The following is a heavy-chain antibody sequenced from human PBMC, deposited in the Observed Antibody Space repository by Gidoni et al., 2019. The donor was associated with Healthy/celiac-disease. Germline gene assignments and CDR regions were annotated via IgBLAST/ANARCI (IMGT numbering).Heavy chain of an antibody. D-gene: IGHD3-22*01. J-gene: IGHJ6*02. Sequence: QLQLQESGPGLVKPSETLSLTCTVSGGSISSSRYYWGWIRQPPGNRLEWIGSIYYSGSTYYNPSLKSRVTISVDTSKNQFSLKLSSVTAADTAVYYCARQEAYYDSSGNIEAGRGNFDYYYYGMDVWGQGTTVTVSS. CDR1: GGSISSSRYY. CDR2: IYYSGST. CDR3: ARQEAYYDSSGNIEAGRGNFDYYYYGMDV. V-gene: IGHV4-39*01.